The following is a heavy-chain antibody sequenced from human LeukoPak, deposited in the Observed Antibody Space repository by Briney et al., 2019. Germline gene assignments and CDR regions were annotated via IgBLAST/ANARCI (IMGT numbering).Heavy chain of an antibody. J-gene: IGHJ5*02. Sequence: GGSLRLSCAASGFTFSSYAMHWVRQAPGKGLERVAVVSYDGSNKYYADSVKGRFTISRDNSKNTLYLQMNSLRAEDTAVYYCARDLHYYGSGSYYQSYNWFDPWGQGTLVTVSS. CDR3: ARDLHYYGSGSYYQSYNWFDP. D-gene: IGHD3-10*01. CDR1: GFTFSSYA. V-gene: IGHV3-30-3*01. CDR2: VSYDGSNK.